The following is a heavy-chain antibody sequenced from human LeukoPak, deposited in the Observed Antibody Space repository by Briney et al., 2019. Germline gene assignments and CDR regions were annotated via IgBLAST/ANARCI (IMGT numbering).Heavy chain of an antibody. CDR2: IGSSGDIT. D-gene: IGHD2-2*01. Sequence: GGSLRLSCAASGFTFSSYAMSWVRQAPGMGLEWVSSIGSSGDITYYADSVKGRFTISRDNSKNTLYLQMNSLRAEDTAVYYCARDSDIVVVPAAMGYWGQGTLVTVSS. CDR1: GFTFSSYA. CDR3: ARDSDIVVVPAAMGY. V-gene: IGHV3-23*01. J-gene: IGHJ4*02.